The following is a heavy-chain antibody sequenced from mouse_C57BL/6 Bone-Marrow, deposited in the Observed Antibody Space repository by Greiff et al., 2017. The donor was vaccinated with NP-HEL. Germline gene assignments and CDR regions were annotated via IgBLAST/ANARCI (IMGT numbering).Heavy chain of an antibody. D-gene: IGHD4-1*01. V-gene: IGHV1-50*01. CDR2: IDPSDSYT. Sequence: QVQLQQPGAELVKPGASVKLSCTASGSTFTSYWMPWVKPRPGQGLEWIGEIDPSDSYTNYNQKFKGKATLTVDTSSSTAYMQLSSLTSEDSAVYYSARSLWDYYAMEYWGQGTSVTVSS. CDR1: GSTFTSYW. CDR3: ARSLWDYYAMEY. J-gene: IGHJ4*01.